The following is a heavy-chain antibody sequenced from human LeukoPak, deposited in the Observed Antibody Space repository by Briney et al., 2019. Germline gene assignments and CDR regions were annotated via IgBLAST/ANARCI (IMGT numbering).Heavy chain of an antibody. J-gene: IGHJ4*02. Sequence: PGGSLRLSCAASGFTFTTYWMSWVRQAPGKGLEWFSVLYSGGSTYYADYVQGRFTISRDNSKNTLYLQMNSMRVEDTAVYFCARGDCSGGSCHSGLWGQGTLVTVSS. CDR1: GFTFTTYW. D-gene: IGHD2-15*01. CDR3: ARGDCSGGSCHSGL. V-gene: IGHV3-66*01. CDR2: LYSGGST.